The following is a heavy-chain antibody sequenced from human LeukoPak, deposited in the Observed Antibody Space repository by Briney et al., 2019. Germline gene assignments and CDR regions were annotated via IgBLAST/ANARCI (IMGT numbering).Heavy chain of an antibody. CDR1: GFMLADHG. Sequence: GGSLRLFCAASGFMLADHGMTWVRQVPGEGLEWVSGINWNGGSTGYVDSVKGRFTISRDNAKNVLFLQMNKLRAEDTAVYYCAKALFDWLPLLLFDYWGQGTLVTVSS. CDR2: INWNGGST. J-gene: IGHJ4*02. D-gene: IGHD3-9*01. CDR3: AKALFDWLPLLLFDY. V-gene: IGHV3-20*04.